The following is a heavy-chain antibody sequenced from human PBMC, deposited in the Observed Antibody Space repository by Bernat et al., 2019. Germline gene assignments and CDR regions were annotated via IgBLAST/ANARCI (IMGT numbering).Heavy chain of an antibody. V-gene: IGHV1-69*04. CDR3: AGRTTAVTGYLDY. Sequence: QVQLVQSGAEVKKPGSSVKVSCKASGGTFSSYAINWVRQAPRQGLEWMGRVIPILDITNYAQKFQGRVTISADKSTSTAYMELSSLRSEDTAVYYCAGRTTAVTGYLDYWGQGTLVTVSS. CDR2: VIPILDIT. J-gene: IGHJ4*02. D-gene: IGHD4-23*01. CDR1: GGTFSSYA.